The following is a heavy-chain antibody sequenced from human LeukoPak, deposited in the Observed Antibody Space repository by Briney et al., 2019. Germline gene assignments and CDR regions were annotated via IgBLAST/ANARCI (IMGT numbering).Heavy chain of an antibody. V-gene: IGHV4-34*01. D-gene: IGHD2-8*02. CDR1: GGSFSGYY. CDR3: ARGPFIVLVVYAHRFGP. Sequence: SETLSLTCAVYGGSFSGYYWSWIRQPPGKGLEWIGEINHSGSTNYNPSLKSRVTISVDTSKNQFSLKLSSVTAADTAVYYSARGPFIVLVVYAHRFGPWGQGTLVTVSS. CDR2: INHSGST. J-gene: IGHJ5*02.